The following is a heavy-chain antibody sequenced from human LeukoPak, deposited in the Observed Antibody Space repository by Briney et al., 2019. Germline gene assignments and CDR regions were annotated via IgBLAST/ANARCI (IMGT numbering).Heavy chain of an antibody. D-gene: IGHD3-22*01. J-gene: IGHJ4*02. Sequence: GGSLRLSCAASGFTFSSYWMSWVRQAPGKGLEWVANIKQDGSEKYYVDSVKGRFTISRDNAKNSLYLQMNSLRAEDTAVYYCARERGDYYDSSGYYSDWGQGTLVTVSS. CDR2: IKQDGSEK. CDR1: GFTFSSYW. V-gene: IGHV3-7*01. CDR3: ARERGDYYDSSGYYSD.